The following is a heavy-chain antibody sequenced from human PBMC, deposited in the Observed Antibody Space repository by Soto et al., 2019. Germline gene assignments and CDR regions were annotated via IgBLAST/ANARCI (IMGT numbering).Heavy chain of an antibody. CDR3: ARDISKRRLPGFYYYYGMDV. Sequence: EVQLVESGGGLVQPGGSLRLSCAASGFTFSSYEMNWVRQAPGKGLEWVSYISSSGSTIYYADSVKGRFTISRDNAKNSLYLQMNSLRAEDTAVYYCARDISKRRLPGFYYYYGMDVWGQGTTVTVSS. J-gene: IGHJ6*02. CDR1: GFTFSSYE. V-gene: IGHV3-48*03. D-gene: IGHD3-3*02. CDR2: ISSSGSTI.